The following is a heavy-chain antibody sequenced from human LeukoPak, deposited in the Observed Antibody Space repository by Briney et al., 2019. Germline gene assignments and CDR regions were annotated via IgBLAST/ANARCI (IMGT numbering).Heavy chain of an antibody. V-gene: IGHV3-74*01. CDR3: APGAYDY. J-gene: IGHJ4*02. Sequence: PGGSLRLSCAASGFTFSSYWMHWVRQAPGNGLVWVSRINNDGSTTDYADAVKGRFTISRDNAKNTLYLQMNSLRAEDTAVYYCAPGAYDYWGQGTLVTVSS. CDR2: INNDGSTT. D-gene: IGHD3-10*01. CDR1: GFTFSSYW.